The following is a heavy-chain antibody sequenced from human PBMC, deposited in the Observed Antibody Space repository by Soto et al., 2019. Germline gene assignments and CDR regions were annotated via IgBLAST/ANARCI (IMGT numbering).Heavy chain of an antibody. J-gene: IGHJ6*03. Sequence: PGESLKISCKGSGYNFRGYWIGWVRQMPGKGLEWMAIIYPGDSETRYSPSFQGQVTISADKSISTAYLQWSSLKASDTAMYYCARIIAAAGTFYYYYMDVWGKGTTVTVSS. CDR2: IYPGDSET. CDR1: GYNFRGYW. CDR3: ARIIAAAGTFYYYYMDV. V-gene: IGHV5-51*01. D-gene: IGHD6-13*01.